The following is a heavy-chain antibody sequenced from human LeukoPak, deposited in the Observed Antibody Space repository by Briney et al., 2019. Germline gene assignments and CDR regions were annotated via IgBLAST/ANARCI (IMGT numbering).Heavy chain of an antibody. CDR1: GGSISSSSRY. CDR2: MYYSGST. V-gene: IGHV4-39*07. Sequence: PSETLSLTCTVSGGSISSSSRYWAWIRQPPGEGLEWIGSMYYSGSTYYNWSLKSRLTISLDKSNNQFSLRLSSVTAADTATYYCARRGGILTDYTSFDSWGQGTLVTVSS. CDR3: ARRGGILTDYTSFDS. J-gene: IGHJ4*02. D-gene: IGHD3-9*01.